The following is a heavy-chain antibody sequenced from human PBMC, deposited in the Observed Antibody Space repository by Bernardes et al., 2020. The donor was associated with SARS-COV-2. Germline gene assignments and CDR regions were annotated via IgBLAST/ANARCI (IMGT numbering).Heavy chain of an antibody. CDR3: ATWGSSTYGVAGMWYFDL. J-gene: IGHJ2*01. Sequence: ASVKVSCKASGYTFTGYYIHWIRQAPGQGLEWMGRMNPNSGGAAYAQKFLGRVTMTRDTSISTAYMELSSLKSDDTAVYYCATWGSSTYGVAGMWYFDLWGSGTQVNVSS. CDR1: GYTFTGYY. CDR2: MNPNSGGA. V-gene: IGHV1-2*02. D-gene: IGHD2-8*01.